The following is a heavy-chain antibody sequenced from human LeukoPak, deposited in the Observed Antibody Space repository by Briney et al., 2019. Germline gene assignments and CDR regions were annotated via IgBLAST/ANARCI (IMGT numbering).Heavy chain of an antibody. Sequence: GGSLRLSCAASGFTFRIYAMSWVREAPGRGLEWVSVIYRDGSSYYAESVKGRFTISRDNSKNTLYIQMNSLRAEDTAVYYCARSFYDILIGYYQYFDYWGQGTLVTVSS. D-gene: IGHD3-9*01. CDR3: ARSFYDILIGYYQYFDY. J-gene: IGHJ4*02. CDR2: IYRDGSS. V-gene: IGHV3-66*01. CDR1: GFTFRIYA.